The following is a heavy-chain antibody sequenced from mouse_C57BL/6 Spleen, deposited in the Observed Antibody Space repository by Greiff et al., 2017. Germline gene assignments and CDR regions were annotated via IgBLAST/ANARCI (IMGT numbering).Heavy chain of an antibody. V-gene: IGHV1-74*01. D-gene: IGHD2-1*01. J-gene: IGHJ2*01. CDR2: IHPSDGDT. CDR3: AIWDGNSFDY. Sequence: QVHVKQPGAELVKPGASVKVSCKASGYTFTSYWMHWVKQRPGQGLEWIGRIHPSDGDTNYNQKFKGKATLTVDKSSSTAYMQLSSLTSEDSAVYYCAIWDGNSFDYWGQGTTLTVSS. CDR1: GYTFTSYW.